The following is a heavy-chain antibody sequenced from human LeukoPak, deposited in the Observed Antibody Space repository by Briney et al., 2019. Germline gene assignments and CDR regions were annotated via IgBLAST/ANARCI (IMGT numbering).Heavy chain of an antibody. Sequence: SETLSLTCTVSGGSISSSSYYWGWIRQPPGKGLEWIGSIYYSGSTYYNPSLKSRVTISVDTSKNQFSLKLSSVTAADTAVYYCARDMVRVMAFDIWGQGTMDTVSS. CDR3: ARDMVRVMAFDI. D-gene: IGHD3-10*01. CDR2: IYYSGST. J-gene: IGHJ3*02. CDR1: GGSISSSSYY. V-gene: IGHV4-39*07.